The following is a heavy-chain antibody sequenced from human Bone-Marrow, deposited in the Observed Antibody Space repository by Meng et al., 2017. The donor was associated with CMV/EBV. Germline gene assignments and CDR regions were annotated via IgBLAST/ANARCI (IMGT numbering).Heavy chain of an antibody. D-gene: IGHD3-10*01. CDR3: ARVEYFYGSGTYALDN. J-gene: IGHJ4*02. V-gene: IGHV4-39*01. CDR1: GGSISSSSYY. Sequence: SETLSLTCTVSGGSISSSSYYWGWIRQPPGKGLEWIGSIYYSGSTYYNPSLKSRVTISVDTSKNQFSLKLSSVAAADTALYYCARVEYFYGSGTYALDNWGQGTMVTVSS. CDR2: IYYSGST.